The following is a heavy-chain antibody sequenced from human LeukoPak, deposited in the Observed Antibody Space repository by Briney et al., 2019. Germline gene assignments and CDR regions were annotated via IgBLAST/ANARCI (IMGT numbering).Heavy chain of an antibody. Sequence: SVKVSCKASGDTFSSYAISWVRQAPGQGLEWMGGIIPIFGTANYAQKFQGRVTITADESTSTAYMELSSLRSEDTAVYYCARVAGSSGYKAYWGQGTLVTVSS. CDR1: GDTFSSYA. J-gene: IGHJ4*02. V-gene: IGHV1-69*01. CDR3: ARVAGSSGYKAY. CDR2: IIPIFGTA. D-gene: IGHD3-22*01.